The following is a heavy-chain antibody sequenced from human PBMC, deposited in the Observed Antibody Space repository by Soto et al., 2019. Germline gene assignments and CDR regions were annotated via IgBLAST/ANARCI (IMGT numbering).Heavy chain of an antibody. CDR1: GYTFTSYA. Sequence: GASVKVSCEASGYTFTSYAMHWVRQAPGQRLEWMGWINAGNGNTKYSQKFQGRVTITRDTSASTAYMELSSLRSEDTAVYYCAGYSSSKWGWFDPWGQGTLVTVSS. CDR2: INAGNGNT. V-gene: IGHV1-3*01. CDR3: AGYSSSKWGWFDP. D-gene: IGHD6-6*01. J-gene: IGHJ5*02.